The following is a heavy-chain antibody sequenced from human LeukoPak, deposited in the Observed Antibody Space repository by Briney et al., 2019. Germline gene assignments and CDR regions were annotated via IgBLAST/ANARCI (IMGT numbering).Heavy chain of an antibody. Sequence: ASVNVSCKASGYTFTSYGISWVRQAPGQGLEWMGWISAYNGNTNYAQKLQGRVTMTTDTSTSTAYMELRSLRSDDTAVYYCARDNSGDGNVWGSYRPNWFDPWGQGTLVTVSS. D-gene: IGHD3-16*02. CDR2: ISAYNGNT. CDR1: GYTFTSYG. CDR3: ARDNSGDGNVWGSYRPNWFDP. J-gene: IGHJ5*02. V-gene: IGHV1-18*01.